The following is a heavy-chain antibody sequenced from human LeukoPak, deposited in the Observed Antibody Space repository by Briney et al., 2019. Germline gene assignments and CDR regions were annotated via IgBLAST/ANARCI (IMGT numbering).Heavy chain of an antibody. Sequence: GGSLRLSCAASGFTFSDYYMSWLRQAPGKGLEWVSYISSSGSTIYYADSVKGRFTISRDNSKNTLYLQMNSLRAEDTAVYYCAKDPGVLIVPAAIQGEYFQHWGQGTLVTVSS. V-gene: IGHV3-11*04. CDR2: ISSSGSTI. J-gene: IGHJ1*01. CDR3: AKDPGVLIVPAAIQGEYFQH. D-gene: IGHD2-2*02. CDR1: GFTFSDYY.